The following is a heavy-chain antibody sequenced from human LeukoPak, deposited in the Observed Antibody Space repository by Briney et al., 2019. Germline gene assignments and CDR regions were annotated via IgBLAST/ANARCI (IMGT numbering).Heavy chain of an antibody. CDR3: ARVVYSSGWSYFDY. J-gene: IGHJ4*02. V-gene: IGHV3-48*04. Sequence: AGGSLRLSCGGSGLSFSGQWMNWVRQAPGQGLEWVSYISRGGSTIYYADSVKGRFTISRDNAKNSLYLLMNSLRAEDTAVYFCARVVYSSGWSYFDYWGQGTLVTVSS. CDR2: ISRGGSTI. CDR1: GLSFSGQW. D-gene: IGHD6-19*01.